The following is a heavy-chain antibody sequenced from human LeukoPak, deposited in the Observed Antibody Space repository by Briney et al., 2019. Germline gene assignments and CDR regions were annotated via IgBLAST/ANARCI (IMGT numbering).Heavy chain of an antibody. CDR3: ARDLRTAPARGDWFDP. CDR1: GGTFSSYA. CDR2: IIPILGIA. V-gene: IGHV1-69*04. D-gene: IGHD3-10*01. J-gene: IGHJ5*02. Sequence: GSSVKVSCKASGGTFSSYAISWVRQAPGQGLEWMGRIIPILGIANYAQKFQGRVTITADKSTSTAYMELSSLRSEDTAVYYCARDLRTAPARGDWFDPWGQGTLVTVSS.